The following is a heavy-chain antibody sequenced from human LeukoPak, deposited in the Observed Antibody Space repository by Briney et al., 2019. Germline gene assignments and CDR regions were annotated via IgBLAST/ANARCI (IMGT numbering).Heavy chain of an antibody. V-gene: IGHV3-48*03. CDR1: GFTFSSYE. J-gene: IGHJ4*02. CDR2: ISSSGSTI. D-gene: IGHD4-23*01. Sequence: GGSLRLSCAASGFTFSSYEMNWVRQAPGKGLEWVSYISSSGSTIYYADSVKGRFTISRDNAKNSLYLQMNSLRAEDTAVYYCARTIGGYSIDYWGQGTLVTVSS. CDR3: ARTIGGYSIDY.